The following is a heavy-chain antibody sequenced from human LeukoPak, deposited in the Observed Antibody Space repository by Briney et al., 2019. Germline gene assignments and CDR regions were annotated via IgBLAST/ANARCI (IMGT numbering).Heavy chain of an antibody. CDR3: ARGDSSGHDAFDI. CDR1: GFTFSSYS. CDR2: ISSSSSYI. V-gene: IGHV3-21*01. J-gene: IGHJ3*02. Sequence: GGSLRLSCAASGFTFSSYSMNWVRQAPGKGLEWVSSISSSSSYIYYADSVKGRFTISRDNSKNTLYLQMNSLRAEDTAVYCCARGDSSGHDAFDIWGQGTMVTVSS. D-gene: IGHD3-22*01.